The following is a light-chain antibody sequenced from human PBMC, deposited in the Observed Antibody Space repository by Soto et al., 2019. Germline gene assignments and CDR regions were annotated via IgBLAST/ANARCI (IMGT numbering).Light chain of an antibody. CDR2: SNN. J-gene: IGLJ1*01. CDR3: AAWDDSLNGPYV. Sequence: QPVLTQPPSASGTPGQRVTISCSGSSSNIGSNTVNWYQQLPGTAPKLLIYSNNQRPSGVPDRFSGSKSGTSAPLAISGLQSEDEADYYCAAWDDSLNGPYVFGTGTKVTVL. V-gene: IGLV1-44*01. CDR1: SSNIGSNT.